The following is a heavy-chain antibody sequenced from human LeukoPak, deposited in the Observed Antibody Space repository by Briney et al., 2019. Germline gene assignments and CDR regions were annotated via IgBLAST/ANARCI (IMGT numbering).Heavy chain of an antibody. CDR2: IYYSGST. CDR3: ARRSGYYYYGYYFDY. V-gene: IGHV4-39*01. CDR1: GGSISSSSYY. J-gene: IGHJ4*02. Sequence: NSSETLSLTCTVSGGSISSSSYYWGWIRQPPGKGLEWIGSIYYSGSTYYNPSLKSRVTISVDTSKNQFSLKLSSVTAADTAVHYCARRSGYYYYGYYFDYWGQGTLVTVSS. D-gene: IGHD3-22*01.